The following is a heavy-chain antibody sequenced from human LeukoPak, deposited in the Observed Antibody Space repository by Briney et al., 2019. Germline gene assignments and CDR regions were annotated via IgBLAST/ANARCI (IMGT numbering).Heavy chain of an antibody. D-gene: IGHD3-22*01. V-gene: IGHV4-59*01. CDR1: GGSISSYY. Sequence: SETLSLTCTVSGGSISSYYWSWIRQPPGTGLEWIGYIFYSGITNYNPSLKSRLTISIDTSKNQFSLKLGSVTAADTAVYYCARGAYYYDSSGYNWYFDLWGRGTLVTVSS. CDR2: IFYSGIT. J-gene: IGHJ2*01. CDR3: ARGAYYYDSSGYNWYFDL.